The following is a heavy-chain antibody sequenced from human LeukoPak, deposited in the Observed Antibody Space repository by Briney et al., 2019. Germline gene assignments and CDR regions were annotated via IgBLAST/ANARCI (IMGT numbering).Heavy chain of an antibody. J-gene: IGHJ4*02. CDR3: ARDGIYGDYV. D-gene: IGHD4-17*01. CDR2: IYSGGRT. V-gene: IGHV3-66*01. CDR1: GFSVSDNY. Sequence: PGGSLRLSCAASGFSVSDNYMSWVRQAPGKGLDWVSGIYSGGRTCYADSVKDRFTISRDNSKNTLYLQMNSLRAEDTAVYYCARDGIYGDYVWGQGTLVTVSS.